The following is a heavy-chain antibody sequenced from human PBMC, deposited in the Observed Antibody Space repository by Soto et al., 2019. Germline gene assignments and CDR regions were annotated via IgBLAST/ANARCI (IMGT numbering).Heavy chain of an antibody. V-gene: IGHV1-2*02. Sequence: XSVKVSCKASVYTFSGYHMHWVRQAPGQGLEWMGWINVYNGETNIAQKFQGRVAMTRDTSITTAYVELSRLRFDDTAVYFCAREGATRRPSRPAIGWLESWGQGTLVTVSS. J-gene: IGHJ5*01. CDR2: INVYNGET. CDR1: VYTFSGYH. D-gene: IGHD2-2*02. CDR3: AREGATRRPSRPAIGWLES.